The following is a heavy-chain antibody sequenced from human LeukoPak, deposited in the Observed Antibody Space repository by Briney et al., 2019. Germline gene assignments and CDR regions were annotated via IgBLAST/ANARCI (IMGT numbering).Heavy chain of an antibody. J-gene: IGHJ4*02. CDR2: ISSSSSYI. CDR1: GFTFSSYS. Sequence: PGGSLRLSCAASGFTFSSYSMNWVGQAQGKGLEGVSSISSSSSYIYYADSVKGRFTISRDNAKNSLYLQMNSLRAEDTAVYYCARESGDSSSWFQAYFDYWGQGTLVTVSS. CDR3: ARESGDSSSWFQAYFDY. D-gene: IGHD6-13*01. V-gene: IGHV3-21*01.